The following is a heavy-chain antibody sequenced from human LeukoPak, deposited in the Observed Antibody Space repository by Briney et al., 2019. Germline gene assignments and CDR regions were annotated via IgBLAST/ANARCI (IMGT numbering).Heavy chain of an antibody. J-gene: IGHJ6*02. D-gene: IGHD1-26*01. Sequence: GGSLRLSCAASGFTVSSNYMSWVRQAPGKGLEWVSVIYSGGSTYYADSVKGRFTISRDNSKNTLYLQINSLRAEDTAVYYCARVGLGTRPVGMDVWGQGTTVTVSS. V-gene: IGHV3-53*01. CDR1: GFTVSSNY. CDR2: IYSGGST. CDR3: ARVGLGTRPVGMDV.